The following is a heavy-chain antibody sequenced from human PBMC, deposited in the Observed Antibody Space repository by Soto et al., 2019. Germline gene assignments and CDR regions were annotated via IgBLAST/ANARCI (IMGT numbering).Heavy chain of an antibody. Sequence: GGSLRLSCAASGFTFSSYSMNWVRQAPGKGLEWVSSISSSSSYIYYADSVKGRFTISRDNAKNSLYLQMNSLRAEDTAVYYCAKDTRVVPAAIDSWFDPWGQGTLVTV. CDR1: GFTFSSYS. D-gene: IGHD2-2*01. V-gene: IGHV3-21*04. CDR3: AKDTRVVPAAIDSWFDP. J-gene: IGHJ5*02. CDR2: ISSSSSYI.